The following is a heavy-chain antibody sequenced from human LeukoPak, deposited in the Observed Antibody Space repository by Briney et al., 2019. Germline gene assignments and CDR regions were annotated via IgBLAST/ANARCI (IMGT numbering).Heavy chain of an antibody. Sequence: PSETLSLTCTVSGGSISSYYWSWIRQPAGKGLEWIGRIYTSGSTNYNPSLKSRLTISVDTYKNQFSLKLSYVIAADPAVYYCGRDWGGGVLVNWFVPWGQGTLVTVSS. D-gene: IGHD3-16*01. V-gene: IGHV4-4*07. CDR1: GGSISSYY. CDR3: GRDWGGGVLVNWFVP. J-gene: IGHJ5*02. CDR2: IYTSGST.